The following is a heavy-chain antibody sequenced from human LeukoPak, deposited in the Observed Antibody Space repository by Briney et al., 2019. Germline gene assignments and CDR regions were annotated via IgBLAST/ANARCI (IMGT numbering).Heavy chain of an antibody. V-gene: IGHV4-28*01. Sequence: SDTLSLTCDVSGSSISSTNWWGWIRQPPGKGLEWIGYVYYSGSTYFNPSLKSRVTMSIDTSKRQFSLKLTSATAVDTAVYYCAKTRDRDMYYFDNWGQGTLVTVSS. J-gene: IGHJ4*02. CDR1: GSSISSTNW. CDR3: AKTRDRDMYYFDN. CDR2: VYYSGST. D-gene: IGHD5-24*01.